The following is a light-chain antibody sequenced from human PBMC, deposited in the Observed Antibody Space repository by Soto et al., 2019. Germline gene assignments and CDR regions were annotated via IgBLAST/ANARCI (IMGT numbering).Light chain of an antibody. CDR1: QSVSTSY. V-gene: IGKV3-20*01. Sequence: EIVLTQSPGTLSLSPGESATLSCRASQSVSTSYLAWYQQRPGQAPRLLIYGASNRATGIPDRFSGSGSGTDFTLTISRLEPEDVAVYYCQQHVTSPYAFGQGTKLEIQ. J-gene: IGKJ2*01. CDR2: GAS. CDR3: QQHVTSPYA.